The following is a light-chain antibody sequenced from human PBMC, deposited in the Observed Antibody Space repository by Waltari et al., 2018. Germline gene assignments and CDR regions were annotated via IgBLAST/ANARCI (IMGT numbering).Light chain of an antibody. CDR3: QQSFSDPPLT. Sequence: DIQLIQSPSSLSAPVGDRVTITCRASRSISNYLHWYQQKPGKAPKLLVHAASSLQSGVPLRFSGSGSGTDFTLTITSLQREDFATYYCQQSFSDPPLTFGGGTKVEIK. V-gene: IGKV1-39*01. CDR2: AAS. J-gene: IGKJ4*01. CDR1: RSISNY.